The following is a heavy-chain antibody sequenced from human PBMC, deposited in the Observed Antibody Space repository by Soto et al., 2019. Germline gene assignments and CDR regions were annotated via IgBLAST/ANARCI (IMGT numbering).Heavy chain of an antibody. V-gene: IGHV1-69*08. Sequence: QVQLVQSGAEVKKPGSSVKVSCKASGGTFSSYTISWVRQAPGQGLEWMGRIIPILGIANYAQKFQGRVRSTAVKSPSTANMGLSSRRFEDTAVYYFARERSRAKPGGMDVWGQGNTVTGS. CDR3: ARERSRAKPGGMDV. CDR1: GGTFSSYT. D-gene: IGHD2-2*01. CDR2: IIPILGIA. J-gene: IGHJ6*02.